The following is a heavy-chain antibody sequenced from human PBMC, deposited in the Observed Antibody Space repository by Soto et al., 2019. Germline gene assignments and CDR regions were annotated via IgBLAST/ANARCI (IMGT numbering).Heavy chain of an antibody. V-gene: IGHV3-74*01. Sequence: EVHLVESGGGLVQPGGSLRLSCAASGLTFSSHWMHWVRQAPGKGLVWVSRIDSDGSRTNYADSVKGRFTISRDNAKNTVYLQMSSLRVEETAVYYCARGVRGAYGLDIWGQGTMVTVSS. D-gene: IGHD2-21*01. CDR1: GLTFSSHW. CDR2: IDSDGSRT. J-gene: IGHJ3*02. CDR3: ARGVRGAYGLDI.